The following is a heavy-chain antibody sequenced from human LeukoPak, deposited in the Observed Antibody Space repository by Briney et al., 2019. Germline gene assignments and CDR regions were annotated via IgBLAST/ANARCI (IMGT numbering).Heavy chain of an antibody. CDR3: AGTYWADY. D-gene: IGHD2-8*02. V-gene: IGHV3-74*01. CDR2: IHNDGSST. J-gene: IGHJ4*02. CDR1: IFTLCNYW. Sequence: GGSLRLSCAASIFTLCNYWIHCAPHAPGGGLVWVSRIHNDGSSTNYADSVKGRFTISKDNAKNTLYLQMNRLRADDTAVYYCAGTYWADYWGQGNLVTVSS.